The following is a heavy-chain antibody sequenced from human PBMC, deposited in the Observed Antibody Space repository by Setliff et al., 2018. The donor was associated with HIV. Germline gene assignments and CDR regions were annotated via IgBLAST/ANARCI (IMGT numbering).Heavy chain of an antibody. CDR2: IVVDSGNT. Sequence: SVKVSCKASGFSFISSAMQWVRQARGQRLEWIGWIVVDSGNTSYAQKFQGRVTMTRDTSTSTVDMELSSLRSEDTAVYYCARGGPLITMVRGVLRWFDPWGQGTLVTVSS. CDR3: ARGGPLITMVRGVLRWFDP. CDR1: GFSFISSA. V-gene: IGHV1-58*02. D-gene: IGHD3-10*01. J-gene: IGHJ5*02.